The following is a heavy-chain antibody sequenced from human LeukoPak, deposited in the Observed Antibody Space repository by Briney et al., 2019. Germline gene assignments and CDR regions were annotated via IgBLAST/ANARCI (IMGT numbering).Heavy chain of an antibody. J-gene: IGHJ4*02. CDR3: ARDLSGSYRFDQ. CDR2: ISSTIGTI. CDR1: GFTFSFYS. D-gene: IGHD1-26*01. Sequence: GGSLRLSCAASGFTFSFYSMNWVRQAPGKGLEWVSYISSTIGTIYYAASVKGRFTISRDNAKNSLFMQMNSLRDEDTALYYCARDLSGSYRFDQWGQGTLVTASS. V-gene: IGHV3-48*02.